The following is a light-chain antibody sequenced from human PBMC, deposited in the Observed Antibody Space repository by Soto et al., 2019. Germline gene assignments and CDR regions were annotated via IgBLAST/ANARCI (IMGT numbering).Light chain of an antibody. J-gene: IGKJ1*01. CDR3: QQYINYAT. CDR2: DAS. Sequence: DIQMTQSPSTLSASVGDRVTFTCRASQSISNWLAWYQQKPGKAPKLLIYDASSLQSEVPSRFSGSGSGTEFTLTISTLQPDDFATYYGQQYINYATFCQGTKVEIK. V-gene: IGKV1-5*01. CDR1: QSISNW.